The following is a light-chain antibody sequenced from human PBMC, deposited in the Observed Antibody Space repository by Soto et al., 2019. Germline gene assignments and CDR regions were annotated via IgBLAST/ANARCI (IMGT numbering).Light chain of an antibody. V-gene: IGLV2-23*01. CDR3: CSYAGSYTYVI. CDR2: EAN. Sequence: QSALTQPASVSGSPGQSITISCTGTSSDVGSYDLVSWYQQRPGEAPKVMIYEANRRPSGVSNRFSGSKSGNTASLTISGLQADDEADYFCCSYAGSYTYVIFGGGTKL. CDR1: SSDVGSYDL. J-gene: IGLJ2*01.